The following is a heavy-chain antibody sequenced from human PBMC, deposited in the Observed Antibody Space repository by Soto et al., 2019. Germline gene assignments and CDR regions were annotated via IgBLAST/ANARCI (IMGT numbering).Heavy chain of an antibody. CDR3: ARSGVKYFHEY. J-gene: IGHJ4*02. CDR1: GFTFSSYA. CDR2: VTRNGGAGT. Sequence: EVQLLESGGGLVQPGGSLRLSCVASGFTFSSYAMGWVRQAPGKGLEWVAVVTRNGGAGTYSADSVKGRFTTSRDNSKRTLYLQRKSQRAENTAVYYCARSGVKYFHEYWGQGTLVNVS. D-gene: IGHD3-10*01. V-gene: IGHV3-23*01.